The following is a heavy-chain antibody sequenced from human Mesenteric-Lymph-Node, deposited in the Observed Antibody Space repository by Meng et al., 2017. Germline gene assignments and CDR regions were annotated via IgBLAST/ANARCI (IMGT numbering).Heavy chain of an antibody. CDR2: THFRSKWYS. J-gene: IGHJ5*02. V-gene: IGHV6-1*01. Sequence: QVQRPQSGPGLLKPSQTLSLTCAISGDSVSSNSAAWNWIRQSPSRGLEWLGRTHFRSKWYSDYAESLQGRITIITDTSKNQFSLHLNSVTPDDTAVYFCARESGRWFDPWGQGNMVTVSS. CDR3: ARESGRWFDP. D-gene: IGHD3-3*01. CDR1: GDSVSSNSAA.